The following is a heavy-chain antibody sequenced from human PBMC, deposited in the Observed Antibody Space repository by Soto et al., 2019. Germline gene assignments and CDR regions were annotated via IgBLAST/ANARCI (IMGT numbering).Heavy chain of an antibody. V-gene: IGHV3-48*01. Sequence: PGGSLRLSCASSGLTFSSYSMNWVRQAPGKGLEWVSYISSSSSTIYYADSVKGRFTISRDNAKNSLYLQMNSLRAEDTAVYYCARDYYDSSGYYYVPWFDPWGQGTLVTVSS. CDR3: ARDYYDSSGYYYVPWFDP. J-gene: IGHJ5*02. D-gene: IGHD3-22*01. CDR2: ISSSSSTI. CDR1: GLTFSSYS.